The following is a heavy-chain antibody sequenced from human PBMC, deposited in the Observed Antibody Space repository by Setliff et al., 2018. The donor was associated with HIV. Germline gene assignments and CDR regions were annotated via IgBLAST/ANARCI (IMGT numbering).Heavy chain of an antibody. J-gene: IGHJ4*02. D-gene: IGHD3-22*01. CDR3: ARGMDYYDTSGYYQYYFDY. CDR1: GYSFTDYY. Sequence: ASVKVSCKASGYSFTDYYIHWVRQAPGQGREWMGWINPKSDGTNYAQKFQGWITMARDTSISTAYMELSRLRSDDTVVYYCARGMDYYDTSGYYQYYFDYWGQGTLVTVSS. V-gene: IGHV1-2*04. CDR2: INPKSDGT.